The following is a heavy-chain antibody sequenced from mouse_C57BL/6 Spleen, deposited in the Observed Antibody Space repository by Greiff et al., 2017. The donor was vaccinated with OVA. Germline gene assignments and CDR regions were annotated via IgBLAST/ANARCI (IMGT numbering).Heavy chain of an antibody. CDR3: ARSYYGYSFDY. CDR1: GYTFTSYW. V-gene: IGHV1-69*01. Sequence: QVQLQQSGAELVMPGASVKLSCKASGYTFTSYWMHWVKQRPGQGLEWIGEIDPSDSYTNYNQKFKGKSTLTVDKSSSTAYMQLSSLTSEDSAVYYCARSYYGYSFDYWGQGTTLTVSS. D-gene: IGHD2-2*01. J-gene: IGHJ2*01. CDR2: IDPSDSYT.